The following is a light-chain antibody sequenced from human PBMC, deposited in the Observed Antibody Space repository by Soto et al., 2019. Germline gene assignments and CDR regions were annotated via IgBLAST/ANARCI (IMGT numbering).Light chain of an antibody. J-gene: IGKJ1*01. Sequence: DIQMTPSPSSLSASVGDRVTITCRASQGIRDALGWYQQKPGKAPKRLIYAASRLQSGVPSRFSGSRSGTEFTLAIRSLQPEDFAPYYCLQHNSYPQTFGQGTKVEIK. CDR2: AAS. V-gene: IGKV1-17*01. CDR1: QGIRDA. CDR3: LQHNSYPQT.